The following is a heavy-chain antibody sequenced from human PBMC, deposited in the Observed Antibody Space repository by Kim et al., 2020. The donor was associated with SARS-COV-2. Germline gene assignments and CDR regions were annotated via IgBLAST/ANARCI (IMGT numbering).Heavy chain of an antibody. CDR3: ARRVSSDFYYFDY. Sequence: YAQKFQGRVTVTADESTSTAYMELSSLRSEDTAVYYCARRVSSDFYYFDYWGQGTLVTVSS. D-gene: IGHD3-16*02. V-gene: IGHV1-69*01. J-gene: IGHJ4*02.